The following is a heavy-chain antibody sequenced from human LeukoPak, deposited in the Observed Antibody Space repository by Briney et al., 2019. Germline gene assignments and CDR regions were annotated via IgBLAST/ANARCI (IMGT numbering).Heavy chain of an antibody. CDR3: ARGPHGGSWSL. D-gene: IGHD6-13*01. J-gene: IGHJ4*02. Sequence: SETLSLTCTVSGGSISSGGYYWSWIRQPPGKGLEWIGYIYHSGSTYYNPSLKSRVTISVDRSKSQFSLKLSSVTAADTAVYYCARGPHGGSWSLWGQGTLVTVSS. CDR2: IYHSGST. V-gene: IGHV4-30-2*01. CDR1: GGSISSGGYY.